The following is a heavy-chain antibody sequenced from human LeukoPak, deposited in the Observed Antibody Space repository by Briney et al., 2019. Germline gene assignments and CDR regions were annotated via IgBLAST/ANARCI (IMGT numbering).Heavy chain of an antibody. J-gene: IGHJ4*02. V-gene: IGHV3-7*01. CDR2: TNQDGSEQ. CDR1: GFPFSGYW. CDR3: SRSLEY. Sequence: PGGSLRLSCAASGFPFSGYWMDWVRQAPGKGMGWVANTNQDGSEQYYADSVKGRFTISRDNAKNALYLQMNSLRAEDTAVYYCSRSLEYWGQGALVTVSS.